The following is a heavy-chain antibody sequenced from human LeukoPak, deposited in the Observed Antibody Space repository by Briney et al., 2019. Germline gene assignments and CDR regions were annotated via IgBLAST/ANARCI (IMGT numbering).Heavy chain of an antibody. V-gene: IGHV4-4*02. J-gene: IGHJ4*02. CDR2: IYHSGST. D-gene: IGHD5-18*01. Sequence: SETLSLTCAVSGGSISSSNWWSWVRQPPGKGLEWIGEIYHSGSTNYNPSLKSRVTISVDKSKNQFSLKLSSVTAADTAVYYCASTSMGVTSGYSYGFSFDYWAQGTLVTVSS. CDR3: ASTSMGVTSGYSYGFSFDY. CDR1: GGSISSSNW.